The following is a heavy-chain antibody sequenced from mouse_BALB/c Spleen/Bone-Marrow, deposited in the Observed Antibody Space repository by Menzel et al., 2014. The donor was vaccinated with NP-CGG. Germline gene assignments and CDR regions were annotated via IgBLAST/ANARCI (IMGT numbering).Heavy chain of an antibody. CDR3: ARAGYGSSYDWFAY. V-gene: IGHV1-67*01. CDR2: ISTYSGNT. J-gene: IGHJ3*01. D-gene: IGHD1-1*01. Sequence: VKLQESGPELVRPGASVKISCKGSGYTFTDYAMHWVKQSHAKSLEWIGVISTYSGNTNYNQKFKGKATMTVDKSSSTAYMELARLTSEDSAIYYCARAGYGSSYDWFAYWGQGTLVTVSA. CDR1: GYTFTDYA.